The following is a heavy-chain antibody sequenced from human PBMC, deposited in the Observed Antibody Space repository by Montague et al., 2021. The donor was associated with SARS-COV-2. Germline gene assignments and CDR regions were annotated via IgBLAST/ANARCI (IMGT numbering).Heavy chain of an antibody. CDR2: IYYSGST. CDR1: GGSISSGVYY. D-gene: IGHD3-22*01. CDR3: ARATMIVVVIGAFDF. J-gene: IGHJ3*01. V-gene: IGHV4-31*03. Sequence: TLSLTCTVSGGSISSGVYYWSWIRQHPGKVLEWIGYIYYSGSTYYNPSLQTRVTISVDTSMNQLSLKLSSVTAADTAVYYCARATMIVVVIGAFDFWGQGTMVTVSS.